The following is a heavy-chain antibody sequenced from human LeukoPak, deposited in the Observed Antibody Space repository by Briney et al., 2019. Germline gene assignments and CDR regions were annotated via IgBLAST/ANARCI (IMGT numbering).Heavy chain of an antibody. D-gene: IGHD6-25*01. CDR1: GYTFTGYY. V-gene: IGHV1-2*02. CDR2: INPNSGGT. CDR3: AKALWTIAGAKPGTFDY. J-gene: IGHJ4*02. Sequence: ASVKVSCKASGYTFTGYYMHWVRQAPGQGLEWMGWINPNSGGTNYAQKFQGRVTMTRDTSISTAYMELSRLRSDDTAVYYCAKALWTIAGAKPGTFDYWGRGTLVTVSS.